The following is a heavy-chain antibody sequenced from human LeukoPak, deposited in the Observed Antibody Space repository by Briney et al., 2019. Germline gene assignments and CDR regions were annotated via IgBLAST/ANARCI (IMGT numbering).Heavy chain of an antibody. CDR2: INPNSGGT. CDR3: ARPQYCSGGSCYFAFDI. V-gene: IGHV1-2*02. CDR1: GYTFTGYY. D-gene: IGHD2-15*01. J-gene: IGHJ3*02. Sequence: GASMKVSCKASGYTFTGYYMHWVRQAPGQGLEWMGWINPNSGGTNYAQKFQGRVTMTRDTSISTAYMELSRLRSDDTAVYYCARPQYCSGGSCYFAFDIWGQGTVVTVSS.